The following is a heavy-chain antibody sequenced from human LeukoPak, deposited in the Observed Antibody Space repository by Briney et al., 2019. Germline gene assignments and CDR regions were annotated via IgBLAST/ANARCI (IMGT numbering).Heavy chain of an antibody. CDR3: ARGGGDYYYYGMDV. Sequence: PSETLSLTCTVSGGSVSSGSFHWSWIRQPPGKGLEWIGYIYYSGSTNYNPSLKSRVTISVDTSKNQFSLKLSSVTAADTAVYYCARGGGDYYYYGMDVWGQGTTVTVSS. V-gene: IGHV4-61*01. CDR1: GGSVSSGSFH. D-gene: IGHD2-21*01. CDR2: IYYSGST. J-gene: IGHJ6*02.